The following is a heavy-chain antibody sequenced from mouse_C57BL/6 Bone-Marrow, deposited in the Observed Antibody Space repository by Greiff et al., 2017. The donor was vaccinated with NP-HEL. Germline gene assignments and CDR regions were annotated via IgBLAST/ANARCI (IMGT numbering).Heavy chain of an antibody. CDR2: IYPRSGNH. V-gene: IGHV1-81*01. J-gene: IGHJ3*01. CDR3: ARCDYGVFAY. CDR1: GYTFTSYG. D-gene: IGHD2-4*01. Sequence: QVQLQQSGAELARPGASVKLSCKASGYTFTSYGISWVKQRTGQGLEWIGEIYPRSGNHYYNEKFKGKATLTADKSSSTAYMELRSLTSEDSAVYFCARCDYGVFAYWGQGTLVTVSA.